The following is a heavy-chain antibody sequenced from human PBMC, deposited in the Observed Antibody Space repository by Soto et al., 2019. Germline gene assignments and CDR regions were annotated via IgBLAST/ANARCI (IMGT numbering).Heavy chain of an antibody. J-gene: IGHJ4*02. V-gene: IGHV1-18*01. Sequence: QVHLVQSGAEVKKPGASVKVSCKGSGYTFTSYGITWVRQAPGQGLEWMGWISAHNGNTYYAQKLQGRVTVTRDTPTSPAYMEPRSLRSDDTAVYYCARGRYGDYWGQGALVTVSS. CDR1: GYTFTSYG. CDR3: ARGRYGDY. CDR2: ISAHNGNT. D-gene: IGHD1-1*01.